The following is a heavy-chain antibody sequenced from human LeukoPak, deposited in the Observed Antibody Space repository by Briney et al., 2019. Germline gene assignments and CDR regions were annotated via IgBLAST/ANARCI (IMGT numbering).Heavy chain of an antibody. V-gene: IGHV4-38-2*02. Sequence: GSLRLSCAASGFTFSSYWMSWVRQAPGKGLEWIGSIYHRGSTYYNPSLKSRVTISVDTSNNQFSLKLSSVTAADTAVYYCARDVVSGGYIDYWGQGTLVTVSS. CDR3: ARDVVSGGYIDY. J-gene: IGHJ4*02. D-gene: IGHD3-16*01. CDR2: IYHRGST. CDR1: GFTFSSYW.